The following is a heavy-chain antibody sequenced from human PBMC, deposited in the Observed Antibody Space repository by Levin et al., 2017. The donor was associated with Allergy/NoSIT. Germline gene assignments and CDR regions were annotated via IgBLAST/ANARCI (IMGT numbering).Heavy chain of an antibody. CDR2: ISGSGGST. CDR3: AKDDWAAAGRKRGGAYYFDY. Sequence: ASETLSLTCAASGFTFSSYAMSWVRQAPGKGLEWVSAISGSGGSTYYADPVKGRFTISRDNSKNTLYLQMNSLRAEDTAVYYCAKDDWAAAGRKRGGAYYFDYWGQGTLVTVSS. CDR1: GFTFSSYA. V-gene: IGHV3-23*01. D-gene: IGHD6-13*01. J-gene: IGHJ4*02.